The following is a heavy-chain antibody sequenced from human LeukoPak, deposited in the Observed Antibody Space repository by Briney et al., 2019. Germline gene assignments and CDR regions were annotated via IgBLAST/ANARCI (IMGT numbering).Heavy chain of an antibody. D-gene: IGHD6-13*01. V-gene: IGHV3-30*02. CDR2: IRYDGSNK. CDR1: GFTFSSYG. CDR3: AKDFSWGDYFDY. Sequence: GGSLRLSCAASGFTFSSYGMHWVRQAPGKGLEWVAFIRYDGSNKYYADSVKGRFTISRDNSKNTLYLQMNSLRAEDTAVYYSAKDFSWGDYFDYWGQGTLVTVSS. J-gene: IGHJ4*02.